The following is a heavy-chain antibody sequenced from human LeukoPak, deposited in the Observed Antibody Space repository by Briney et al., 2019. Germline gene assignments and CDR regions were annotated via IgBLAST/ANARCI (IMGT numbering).Heavy chain of an antibody. CDR1: GFTFSSYS. CDR2: ISSSSRYI. V-gene: IGHV3-21*01. Sequence: GGSLRLSCAASGFTFSSYSIYWVRQAPGKGLEWVSSISSSSRYINYADSVKGRFTISRDNAKNSLFLQMNSLRAEDTAVYYCAKDQGTVTTEYYFDYWGQGTLVTVSS. D-gene: IGHD4-17*01. J-gene: IGHJ4*02. CDR3: AKDQGTVTTEYYFDY.